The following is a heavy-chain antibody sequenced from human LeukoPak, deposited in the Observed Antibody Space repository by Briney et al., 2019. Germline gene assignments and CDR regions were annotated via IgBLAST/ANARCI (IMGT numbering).Heavy chain of an antibody. V-gene: IGHV3-21*01. J-gene: IGHJ4*02. CDR3: ARDGTWIQLWYFDY. D-gene: IGHD5-18*01. CDR1: GFTFSSYS. CDR2: ISSSSSYI. Sequence: GGSLRLSCAASGFTFSSYSMNWVRQAPGKGLEWVSSISSSSSYIYYADSVKGRFTISRDNAKNSLYLQMNSLRAEDTAVYYCARDGTWIQLWYFDYWGQGTLVTVSS.